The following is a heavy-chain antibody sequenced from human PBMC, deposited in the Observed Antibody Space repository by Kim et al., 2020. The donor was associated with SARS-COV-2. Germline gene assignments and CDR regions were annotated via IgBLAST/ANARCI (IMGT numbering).Heavy chain of an antibody. CDR1: GFTFSSYA. D-gene: IGHD6-13*01. V-gene: IGHV3-23*01. J-gene: IGHJ6*02. CDR3: AKDTRHPLSSSSFRTLNYYYGMDV. CDR2: ISGSGGST. Sequence: GGSLRLSCAASGFTFSSYAMSWVRQAPGKGLEWVSAISGSGGSTYYADSVKGRFTISRDNSKNTLYLQMNSLRAEDTAVYYCAKDTRHPLSSSSFRTLNYYYGMDVWGQGTTVTVSS.